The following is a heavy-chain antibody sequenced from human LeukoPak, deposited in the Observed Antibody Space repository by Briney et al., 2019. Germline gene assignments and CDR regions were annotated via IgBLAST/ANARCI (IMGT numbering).Heavy chain of an antibody. V-gene: IGHV5-51*01. Sequence: GEAPKLSCQGSGYRFTSYWIGWVRQTPGKGLEWMGIIYLCDSDTRYGPSFQGQVTISADKSISTAYLQWSSLKASDTAMYYCARHSNPQWVLLGALVGWGQGTLVTVSS. D-gene: IGHD1-26*01. CDR3: ARHSNPQWVLLGALVG. CDR1: GYRFTSYW. CDR2: IYLCDSDT. J-gene: IGHJ4*02.